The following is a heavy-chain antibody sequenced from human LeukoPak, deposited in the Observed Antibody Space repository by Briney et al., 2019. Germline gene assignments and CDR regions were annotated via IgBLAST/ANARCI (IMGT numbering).Heavy chain of an antibody. Sequence: GASVKVSCKASGGTFSSYAISWVRQAPGQGLEWMGRIIPILGIANYAQKFQGRVTITADKSTSTAYMEPSSLRSEDTAVYYCARDDSSGYYVFDYWGQGTLVTVSS. V-gene: IGHV1-69*04. CDR1: GGTFSSYA. D-gene: IGHD3-22*01. CDR2: IIPILGIA. J-gene: IGHJ4*02. CDR3: ARDDSSGYYVFDY.